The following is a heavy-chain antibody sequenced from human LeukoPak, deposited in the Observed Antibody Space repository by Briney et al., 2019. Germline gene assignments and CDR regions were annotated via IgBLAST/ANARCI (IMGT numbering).Heavy chain of an antibody. CDR2: IYYSGST. V-gene: IGHV4-39*07. CDR1: GGSISSSSYY. CDR3: ARVSPRESRPFDY. J-gene: IGHJ4*02. D-gene: IGHD3-10*01. Sequence: SETLSLTCTVSGGSISSSSYYWGWIRQPPGKGLEWIGSIYYSGSTYYNPSLKSRVTISVDTSKNQFSLKLSSVTAADTAVYYCARVSPRESRPFDYWGQGTLVTVSS.